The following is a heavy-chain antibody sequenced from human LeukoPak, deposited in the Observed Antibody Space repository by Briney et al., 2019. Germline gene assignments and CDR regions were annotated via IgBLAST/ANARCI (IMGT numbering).Heavy chain of an antibody. Sequence: TSETLSLTCTVSGVSIGSYYWSWIRQPPGEGLEWIGHMYYSGSSNYNPSLKSRVTMSADTSENQFFLKLSSVTAADTAVYYCARNRGRYYDILTGHDAFEIWGQGTAITVSS. CDR1: GVSIGSYY. J-gene: IGHJ3*02. CDR3: ARNRGRYYDILTGHDAFEI. D-gene: IGHD3-9*01. V-gene: IGHV4-59*01. CDR2: MYYSGSS.